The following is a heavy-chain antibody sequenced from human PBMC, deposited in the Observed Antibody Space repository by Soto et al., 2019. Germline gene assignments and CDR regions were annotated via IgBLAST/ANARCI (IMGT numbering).Heavy chain of an antibody. D-gene: IGHD3-22*01. Sequence: GESLKISCRTSGYRFTSYWIAWVRQMPGKGLEWMGIIFPSDSDTRYSPSFQGQVTISADRSTSTAFLQWASLKASDTAVYFCARKDKSGYFNWFDPWGQGTLVTVSS. J-gene: IGHJ5*02. V-gene: IGHV5-51*01. CDR2: IFPSDSDT. CDR1: GYRFTSYW. CDR3: ARKDKSGYFNWFDP.